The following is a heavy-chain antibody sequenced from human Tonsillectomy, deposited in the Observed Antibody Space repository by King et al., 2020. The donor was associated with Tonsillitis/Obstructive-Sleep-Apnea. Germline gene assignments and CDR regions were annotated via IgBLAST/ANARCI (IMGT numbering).Heavy chain of an antibody. CDR3: ARESWMISDGRGALNWFDP. Sequence: QLQESGPGLVKPSETLSLTCTVSGGSVSSGSYYWSWIRQPPGKGLEWIGYIYYSGSTNYNPSLKSRVTISVDTSKNQFSLKLSSVTAADTAVYYCARESWMISDGRGALNWFDPWGQGTLVTVSS. V-gene: IGHV4-61*01. J-gene: IGHJ5*02. CDR1: GGSVSSGSYY. CDR2: IYYSGST. D-gene: IGHD5-24*01.